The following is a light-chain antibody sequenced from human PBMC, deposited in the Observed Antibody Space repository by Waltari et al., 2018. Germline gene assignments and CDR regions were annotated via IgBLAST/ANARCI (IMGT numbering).Light chain of an antibody. J-gene: IGLJ1*01. Sequence: QSALTQPPSASGSLGQPVTIPCTGTSSDVGGYNYVSWYQQHPGKAPKLMIYEVTKRPSGVPDRFSGSKSGNTASLTVSGLQPEDEADYYCSSYAGSNNYVFGTGTEVTVL. CDR1: SSDVGGYNY. CDR2: EVT. V-gene: IGLV2-8*01. CDR3: SSYAGSNNYV.